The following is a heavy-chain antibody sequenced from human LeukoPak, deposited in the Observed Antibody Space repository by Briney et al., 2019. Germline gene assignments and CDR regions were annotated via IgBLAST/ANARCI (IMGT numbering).Heavy chain of an antibody. CDR2: IKQDGSEK. CDR3: ARKNGLDY. CDR1: GFTLSNYA. V-gene: IGHV3-7*01. Sequence: GGSLRLSCAASGFTLSNYAMNWVRQAPGKGLEWVANIKQDGSEKYYVDSVKGRFTISRDNAKNSLYLQMNSLRAEDTAVYYCARKNGLDYWGQGTLVTVSS. J-gene: IGHJ4*02.